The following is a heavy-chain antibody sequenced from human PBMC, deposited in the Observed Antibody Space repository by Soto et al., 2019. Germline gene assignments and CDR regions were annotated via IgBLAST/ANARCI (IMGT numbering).Heavy chain of an antibody. J-gene: IGHJ4*02. CDR2: IRSKAYGGTT. D-gene: IGHD6-19*01. Sequence: GGSLRLSCTASGFTFGDYAMSWFRQAPGKGLEWVGFIRSKAYGGTTEYAASVKGRFTISRDDSKSIAYLQMNSLKTEDAAVYYCTREPAPGPWLVFDYWGQGTLVTVSS. CDR1: GFTFGDYA. V-gene: IGHV3-49*03. CDR3: TREPAPGPWLVFDY.